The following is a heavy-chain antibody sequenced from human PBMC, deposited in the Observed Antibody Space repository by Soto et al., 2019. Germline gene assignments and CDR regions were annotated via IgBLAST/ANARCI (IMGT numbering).Heavy chain of an antibody. Sequence: PSETLSLTCTVSGDSIITRDYYWAWIRQPPGKGLEWIGNIRHSGTTYYNPSLKSRVTLSVDTSKNQFSLKLSSVTAADTAVYYCARVSVWFGINYFDYWGQGTLVTVSS. D-gene: IGHD3-10*01. V-gene: IGHV4-39*01. J-gene: IGHJ4*02. CDR3: ARVSVWFGINYFDY. CDR2: IRHSGTT. CDR1: GDSIITRDYY.